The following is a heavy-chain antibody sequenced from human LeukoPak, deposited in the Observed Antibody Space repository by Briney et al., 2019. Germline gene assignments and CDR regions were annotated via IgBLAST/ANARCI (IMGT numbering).Heavy chain of an antibody. CDR1: GGSTSSSSYY. Sequence: PSETLSLTCTVSGGSTSSSSYYWGWIRQPPGKGLEWIGSIYYSGSTYYNPSLKSRVTISVGTSKNQFSLKLSSVTAADTAVYYCARVRTIVTTTFDYWGQGTLVTVSS. J-gene: IGHJ4*02. CDR3: ARVRTIVTTTFDY. V-gene: IGHV4-39*01. CDR2: IYYSGST. D-gene: IGHD4-17*01.